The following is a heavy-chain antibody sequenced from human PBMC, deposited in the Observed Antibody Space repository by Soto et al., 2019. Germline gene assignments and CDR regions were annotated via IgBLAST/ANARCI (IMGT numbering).Heavy chain of an antibody. D-gene: IGHD3-3*01. CDR2: MDTDSGKT. CDR3: ARQHEDYWSGVNWFDP. V-gene: IGHV1-8*01. CDR1: GYTFTSHT. Sequence: QVQLVQSGAEVKKPGASVKVSCKASGYTFTSHTINWVRQATGQGLEWMGWMDTDSGKTAYVQKFQGRVTMTRNTTMGPADMELNSLRSEDTAKYYSARQHEDYWSGVNWFDPWGQGTLVNVSS. J-gene: IGHJ5*02.